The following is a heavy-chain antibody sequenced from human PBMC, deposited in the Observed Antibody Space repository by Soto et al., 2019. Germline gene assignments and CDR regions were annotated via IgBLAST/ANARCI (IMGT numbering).Heavy chain of an antibody. CDR1: GGSISSYY. D-gene: IGHD3-22*01. CDR2: IYYSGST. CDR3: ARDLGYSSGYYSGNCFDP. V-gene: IGHV4-59*01. Sequence: SETLSLTCTVSGGSISSYYWSWIRQPPGKGLEWIGYIYYSGSTNYNPSLKSRVTISVDTSKNQFSLKLSSVTAADTAAYYCARDLGYSSGYYSGNCFDPWGQGTLVTVSS. J-gene: IGHJ5*02.